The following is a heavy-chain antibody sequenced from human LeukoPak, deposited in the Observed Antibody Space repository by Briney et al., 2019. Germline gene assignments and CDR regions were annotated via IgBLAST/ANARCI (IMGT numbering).Heavy chain of an antibody. Sequence: PSETLSLTCAVYGGSFSGYYWNWICQPPGKGLEWIGEINHSGSTNYNSSLKSRVTISVDTSKNQFSLKLSSVTAADTAVYYCARWMVGATFDYWGQGTLVTVSS. J-gene: IGHJ4*02. V-gene: IGHV4-34*01. CDR3: ARWMVGATFDY. CDR2: INHSGST. CDR1: GGSFSGYY. D-gene: IGHD1-26*01.